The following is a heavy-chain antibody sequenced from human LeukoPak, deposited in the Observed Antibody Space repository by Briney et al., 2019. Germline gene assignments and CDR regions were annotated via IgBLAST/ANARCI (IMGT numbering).Heavy chain of an antibody. Sequence: SETLSLTCTVSGGSISSYYWSWIRQPPGKGLEWMGYIYYSGITNYNPSLKSRVTISVDTSKNQFSLKLSSVTAADTAVYYCARHGYYYDSSGYTSLVFDYWGQGTLVTVSS. J-gene: IGHJ4*02. V-gene: IGHV4-59*08. CDR1: GGSISSYY. CDR2: IYYSGIT. D-gene: IGHD3-22*01. CDR3: ARHGYYYDSSGYTSLVFDY.